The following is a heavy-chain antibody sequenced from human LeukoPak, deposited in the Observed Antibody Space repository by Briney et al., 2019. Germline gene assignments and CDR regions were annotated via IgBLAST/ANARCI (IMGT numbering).Heavy chain of an antibody. V-gene: IGHV4-39*01. D-gene: IGHD3-22*01. J-gene: IGHJ4*02. Sequence: SETLSLTCAVSGGSISGGKDFWGWIRQSPGKGLEWIGSIYYTGSTYYNPSLKSRVTISVDTSKSEFSLMVHSVTAADTAMYYCARHYYDSTGYYYFDYWGQGTLVTVSS. CDR2: IYYTGST. CDR1: GGSISGGKDF. CDR3: ARHYYDSTGYYYFDY.